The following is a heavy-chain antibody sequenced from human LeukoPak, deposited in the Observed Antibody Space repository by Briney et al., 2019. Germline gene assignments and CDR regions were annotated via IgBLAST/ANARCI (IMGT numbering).Heavy chain of an antibody. CDR3: AKFLAGALYYFDY. CDR1: GFTFSSYA. D-gene: IGHD2-15*01. J-gene: IGHJ4*02. Sequence: PGGSLRLSCAASGFTFSSYAMSLVRQAPGKGLEWVSAISGSGGSTYYADSVKGRFTISRDNSKNTLYLQMNSLRAEDTAVYYCAKFLAGALYYFDYWGQGTLVTVSS. V-gene: IGHV3-23*01. CDR2: ISGSGGST.